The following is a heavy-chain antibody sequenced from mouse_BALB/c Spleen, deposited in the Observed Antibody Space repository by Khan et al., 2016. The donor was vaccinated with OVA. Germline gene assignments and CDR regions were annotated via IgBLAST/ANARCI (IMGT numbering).Heavy chain of an antibody. Sequence: QVQLKQSGAELVKPGASVKLSCKASGYTFTNYYMYWVKQSPGQGLEWIGEINPSNGGTNFNEKFKSKATLTVDKSSSTAYMQLSSLTSEDSAVYYCTRSGYGSFVYWGQGTLVTVSA. J-gene: IGHJ3*01. V-gene: IGHV1S81*02. CDR1: GYTFTNYY. CDR3: TRSGYGSFVY. CDR2: INPSNGGT. D-gene: IGHD1-1*02.